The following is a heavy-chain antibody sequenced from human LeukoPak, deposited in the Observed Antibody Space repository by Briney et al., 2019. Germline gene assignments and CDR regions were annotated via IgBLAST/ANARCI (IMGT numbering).Heavy chain of an antibody. D-gene: IGHD5-12*01. Sequence: PSETLSLTCTVSGGSISSYYWSWIRQPPGKGLEWIGYICYSGSTNYNPSLKSRVTISVDTPKNQFSLKLSSVTAADTAVYYCARAGGGYDLRSAVNWFDPWGQGTLVTVSS. V-gene: IGHV4-59*01. CDR2: ICYSGST. J-gene: IGHJ5*02. CDR3: ARAGGGYDLRSAVNWFDP. CDR1: GGSISSYY.